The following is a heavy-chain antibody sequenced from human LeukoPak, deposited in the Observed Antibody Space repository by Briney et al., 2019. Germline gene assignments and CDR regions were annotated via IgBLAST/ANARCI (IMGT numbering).Heavy chain of an antibody. J-gene: IGHJ4*02. Sequence: ASVKVSCKASGYTFTGYHIHWVRQAPGQGLEWMGRINPYSGDTNFAQKFQGRVTMTRDTSITTAYMDLSSLTPHDTAVYFCARDQGSLTRSWYTGYWGQGTQVTVSS. CDR1: GYTFTGYH. V-gene: IGHV1-2*06. D-gene: IGHD6-13*01. CDR3: ARDQGSLTRSWYTGY. CDR2: INPYSGDT.